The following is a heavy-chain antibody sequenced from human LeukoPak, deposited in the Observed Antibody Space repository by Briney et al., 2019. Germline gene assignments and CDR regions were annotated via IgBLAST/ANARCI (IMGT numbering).Heavy chain of an antibody. J-gene: IGHJ4*02. Sequence: SETLSLTCAVYGDSFSGYYWSWIRQPPGKGLEWIAEINHRGTTHYNPSLKSRVNISADTSKNQFSLHLDSVTATDTAVYYCARSWAGMYYPFYYFDYWGQGTLVSVSS. CDR1: GDSFSGYY. D-gene: IGHD1-26*01. CDR2: INHRGTT. V-gene: IGHV4-34*01. CDR3: ARSWAGMYYPFYYFDY.